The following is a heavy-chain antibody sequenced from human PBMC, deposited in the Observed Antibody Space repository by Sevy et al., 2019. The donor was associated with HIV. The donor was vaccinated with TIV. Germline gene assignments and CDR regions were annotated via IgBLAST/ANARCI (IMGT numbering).Heavy chain of an antibody. V-gene: IGHV3-11*01. Sequence: GGSLRLSCRASGFTXSDYYVAWIRQAPGKGLEWVSYISGGASDIYYGDSVKGRFTISRDNARNALFLQMNSLRVDDTAVYFCARVKDXXSXXXXXXXWGXXTTVTVSS. CDR3: ARVKDXXSXXXXXXX. J-gene: IGHJ6*04. CDR1: GFTXSDYY. CDR2: ISGGASDI.